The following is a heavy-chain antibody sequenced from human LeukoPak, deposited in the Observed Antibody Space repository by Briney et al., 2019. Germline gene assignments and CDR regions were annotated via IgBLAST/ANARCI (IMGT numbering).Heavy chain of an antibody. CDR1: GFTFSSYW. Sequence: GGCLRLSCAASGFTFSSYWMHWVRQAPGKGLVWVSRINTDGRSASYAESVKGRFTVSRDNAKNTLSLQMNSLGPEDTAVYYCVRDVWGDRDRYFDNRGRGTLVTVSS. J-gene: IGHJ4*02. CDR2: INTDGRSA. V-gene: IGHV3-74*01. CDR3: VRDVWGDRDRYFDN. D-gene: IGHD3-16*01.